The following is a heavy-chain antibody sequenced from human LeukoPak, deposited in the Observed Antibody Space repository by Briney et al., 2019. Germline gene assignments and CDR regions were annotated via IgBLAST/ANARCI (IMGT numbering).Heavy chain of an antibody. V-gene: IGHV3-33*01. CDR1: GFTFSSYG. Sequence: GGSLRLSCAASGFTFSSYGMHWVRQAPGKGLEWVAVIWYDGSNKYYADSVKGRFTISRDNSKNTLYLQMNSLRAEDTAVYYCARDRRSGTDHYYGMDVWGKGTTVTVSS. CDR3: ARDRRSGTDHYYGMDV. J-gene: IGHJ6*04. CDR2: IWYDGSNK. D-gene: IGHD1-1*01.